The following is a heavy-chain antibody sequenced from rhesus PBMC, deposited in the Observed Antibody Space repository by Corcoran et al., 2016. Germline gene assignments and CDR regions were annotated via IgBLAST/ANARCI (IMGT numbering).Heavy chain of an antibody. CDR1: GYTFTDYY. J-gene: IGHJ3*01. V-gene: IGHV1S2*01. Sequence: QVQLVQSGAEVKKPGSSVKVSCKASGYTFTDYYMHWVRQAPRQGLEWMGWINPYNGNTKYAQKFQCRVTMTSDTSTSTAYMELSSLRSEDTAVYYCARAHPYYEDDYGYPINRGDAFDFWGQGLRVTVSS. CDR3: ARAHPYYEDDYGYPINRGDAFDF. D-gene: IGHD3-9*01. CDR2: INPYNGNT.